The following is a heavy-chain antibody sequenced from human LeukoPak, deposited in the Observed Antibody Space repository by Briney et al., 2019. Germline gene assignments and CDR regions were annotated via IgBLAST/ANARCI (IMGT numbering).Heavy chain of an antibody. J-gene: IGHJ4*02. D-gene: IGHD3-22*01. CDR1: SGSLSSGGYS. V-gene: IGHV4-30-2*01. Sequence: PSQTLSLTCAVSSGSLSSGGYSWSCIRQPPGKGLEWIGYIYHSGSTYYNPSLKSRVTISVDSSKSQFSLKLSSVAAADTAVYCCVRDSSGYYDYWGQGTLVTVSP. CDR3: VRDSSGYYDY. CDR2: IYHSGST.